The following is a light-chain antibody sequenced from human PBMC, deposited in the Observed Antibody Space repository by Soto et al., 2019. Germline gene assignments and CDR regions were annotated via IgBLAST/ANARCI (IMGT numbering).Light chain of an antibody. Sequence: DIQMTQSPSTLSASVGDRVTITCRATQSISNSLAWYQQKPGKAPNLLIYKASSLETGVPSRFSGSGSGSEFTLTITSMQPDDSATYYCQPYASFWTFGQGTKVEIK. CDR3: QPYASFWT. V-gene: IGKV1-5*03. J-gene: IGKJ1*01. CDR2: KAS. CDR1: QSISNS.